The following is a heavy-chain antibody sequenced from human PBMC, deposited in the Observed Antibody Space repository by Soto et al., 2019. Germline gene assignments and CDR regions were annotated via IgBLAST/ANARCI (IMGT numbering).Heavy chain of an antibody. J-gene: IGHJ4*02. V-gene: IGHV4-39*01. CDR1: GGSISSSSYY. CDR2: IYYSGST. D-gene: IGHD3-9*01. CDR3: ARQYYDILTGFYYFDY. Sequence: SETLSLTCTVSGGSISSSSYYWGWIRQPPGKGLEWIGSIYYSGSTYYNPSLKSRVTISVDTSKNQFSLKLSSVTAADTAVYYCARQYYDILTGFYYFDYWGQGTLVTVS.